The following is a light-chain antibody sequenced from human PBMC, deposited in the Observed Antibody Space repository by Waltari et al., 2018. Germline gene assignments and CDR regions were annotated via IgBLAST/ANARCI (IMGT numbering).Light chain of an antibody. J-gene: IGLJ2*01. V-gene: IGLV2-14*01. CDR1: SSDGVGYNY. CDR2: EVS. CDR3: SSYTSSSTLV. Sequence: QSALTQPASVSGSPGQSITISCTGTSSDGVGYNYDSWYQQHPGKAPKLMIYEVSKRPSGVSNRFSGSKSGNTASLTISGLQAEDEADYYGSSYTSSSTLVFGGGTKLTVL.